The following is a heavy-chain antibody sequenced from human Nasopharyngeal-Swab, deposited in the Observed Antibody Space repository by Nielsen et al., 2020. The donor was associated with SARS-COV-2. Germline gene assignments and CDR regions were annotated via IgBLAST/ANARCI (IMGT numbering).Heavy chain of an antibody. CDR1: GFTFSSYG. D-gene: IGHD6-19*01. CDR3: ARDGLRYSSGWHRVDV. Sequence: GGSLRLSCAASGFTFSSYGMHWVRQAPGKGLEWVAVIWYDGSNKYYADSVKGRFTIPRDNSKNTLYLQMNSLRAEDTAVYYCARDGLRYSSGWHRVDVWGQGTTVTVSS. V-gene: IGHV3-33*01. CDR2: IWYDGSNK. J-gene: IGHJ6*02.